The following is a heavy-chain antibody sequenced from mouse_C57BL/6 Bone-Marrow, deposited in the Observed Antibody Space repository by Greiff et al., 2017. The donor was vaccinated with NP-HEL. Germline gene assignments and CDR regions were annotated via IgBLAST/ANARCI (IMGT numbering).Heavy chain of an antibody. J-gene: IGHJ4*01. D-gene: IGHD1-1*01. V-gene: IGHV14-3*01. Sequence: LQESVAELVRPGASVKLSCTASGFNIKNTYMHWVKQRPEQGLEWIGRIDPANGNTKYAPKFQGKATITADTSSNTAYLQLSSLTSEDTAIYYCALITTVVATDAMDYWGQGTSVTVSS. CDR2: IDPANGNT. CDR1: GFNIKNTY. CDR3: ALITTVVATDAMDY.